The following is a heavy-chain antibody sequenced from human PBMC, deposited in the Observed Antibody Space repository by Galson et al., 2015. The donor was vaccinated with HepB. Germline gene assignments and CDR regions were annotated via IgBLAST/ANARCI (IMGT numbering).Heavy chain of an antibody. CDR2: ISSSSGYI. J-gene: IGHJ6*03. Sequence: SLRLSCAASGFTFSSYSMNWVRQAPGKGLEWVSSISSSSGYIYYADSVKGRFTISRDNAKNSLYLQMNSLRAEDTAVYYCARGLYYDFWSGYHWGPNYYYYYMDVWGKGTTVTVSS. CDR1: GFTFSSYS. D-gene: IGHD3-3*01. V-gene: IGHV3-21*01. CDR3: ARGLYYDFWSGYHWGPNYYYYYMDV.